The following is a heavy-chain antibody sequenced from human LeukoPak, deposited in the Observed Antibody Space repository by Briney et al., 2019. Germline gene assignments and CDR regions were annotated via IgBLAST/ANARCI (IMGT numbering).Heavy chain of an antibody. CDR2: IYHSGST. CDR3: ARGGGQYYYDSSGDFYNDY. Sequence: SETLSLTCTVSGYSISSGYYWGWIRQPPGKGLEWIGSIYHSGSTYYNPSLKSRVTISVDTSKNQFSLKLSSVTAADTAVYYCARGGGQYYYDSSGDFYNDYWGQGTLVTVSS. V-gene: IGHV4-38-2*02. CDR1: GYSISSGYY. J-gene: IGHJ4*02. D-gene: IGHD3-22*01.